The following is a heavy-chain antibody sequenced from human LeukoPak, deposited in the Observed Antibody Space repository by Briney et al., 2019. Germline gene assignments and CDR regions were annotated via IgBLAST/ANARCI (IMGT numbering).Heavy chain of an antibody. J-gene: IGHJ4*02. CDR2: ISYDGSNK. CDR3: AKEPYSYGSVGLDY. CDR1: GFTFSSYG. D-gene: IGHD5-18*01. Sequence: PGGSLRLSCAASGFTFSSYGMHWVRQAPGKGLEWVAVISYDGSNKYYADSVKGRFTISRDNSKNTLYLQMNSLRAEDTAVYYCAKEPYSYGSVGLDYWGQGTLVTVSS. V-gene: IGHV3-30*18.